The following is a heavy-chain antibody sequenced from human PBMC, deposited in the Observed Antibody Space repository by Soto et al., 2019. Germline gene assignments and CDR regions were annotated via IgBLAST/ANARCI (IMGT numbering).Heavy chain of an antibody. CDR3: AKDGATKGWPFDY. CDR2: ISWNSGSI. Sequence: EVQLVESGGGLVQPGRSLRLSCAASGFTFDDYAMHWVRQAPGKGLEWVSGISWNSGSIGYADSVKGRFTISRDNAKNCLYLQMNSLRPEDTALYYCAKDGATKGWPFDYWGQGTLVTVSS. CDR1: GFTFDDYA. D-gene: IGHD1-26*01. J-gene: IGHJ4*02. V-gene: IGHV3-9*01.